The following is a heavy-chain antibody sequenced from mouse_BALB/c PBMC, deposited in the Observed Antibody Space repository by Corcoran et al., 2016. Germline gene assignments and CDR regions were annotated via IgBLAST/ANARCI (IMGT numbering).Heavy chain of an antibody. CDR2: ISYDGSN. CDR3: ARGDGRSPGFDD. CDR1: GYSITSGYY. J-gene: IGHJ3*01. V-gene: IGHV3-6*02. D-gene: IGHD1-1*01. Sequence: DVQLQESGPGLVKPSQSLSLTCSVTGYSITSGYYWNWIRQFPGNKLEWMGYISYDGSNNYNPSLKTRISITRDTSKNQFFLKLNSVTTEDTATYYCARGDGRSPGFDDWGKGTLVTVSA.